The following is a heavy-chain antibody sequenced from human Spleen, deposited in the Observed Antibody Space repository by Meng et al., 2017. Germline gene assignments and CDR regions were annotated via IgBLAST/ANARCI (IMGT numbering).Heavy chain of an antibody. V-gene: IGHV4-39*07. CDR2: IYYSGTT. Sequence: QAQRQQWGAGLLQPSDTLSRSCAVYGGSIGSSTYYLGWFRQPPGKGLEWIASIYYSGTTYYNPSLKTRVTISVDTSKNHFSLRLNSVTAADSGVYYCARVKKDRGFDPWGQGTLVTVSS. D-gene: IGHD2-15*01. CDR1: GGSIGSSTYY. J-gene: IGHJ5*02. CDR3: ARVKKDRGFDP.